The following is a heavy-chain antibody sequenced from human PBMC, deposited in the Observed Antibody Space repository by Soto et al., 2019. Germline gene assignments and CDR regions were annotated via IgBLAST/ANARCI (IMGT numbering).Heavy chain of an antibody. CDR3: TGGGVTAAPGREHNYDFGGGFPNAAGGDNYYGMDV. V-gene: IGHV1-18*01. Sequence: QVQLVQSGAEVKKPGASVQVSCQASGFSFITYGISWVRQAPGQGLEWLGWISAYSRNTKYAQNLQDRLTMTTDTSTRAADRELRSPASDETAVSYCTGGGVTAAPGREHNYDFGGGFPNAAGGDNYYGMDVWGQGTTVTVSS. D-gene: IGHD3-3*01. CDR1: GFSFITYG. J-gene: IGHJ6*02. CDR2: ISAYSRNT.